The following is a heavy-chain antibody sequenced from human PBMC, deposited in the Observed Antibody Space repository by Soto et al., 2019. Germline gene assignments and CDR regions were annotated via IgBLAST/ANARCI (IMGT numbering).Heavy chain of an antibody. V-gene: IGHV3-23*01. CDR2: ISGSGGST. Sequence: EVQLLESGGGLVQPGGSLRLSCAASGFTFSSYAMSWVRQAPGKGLEWVSAISGSGGSTYYADSVKGRFTISRDNSKNTLYLQMNSLRAEDTAVYYCAKDAKSDFWSGPLNGMDVWGQGTTVTVSS. CDR1: GFTFSSYA. CDR3: AKDAKSDFWSGPLNGMDV. J-gene: IGHJ6*02. D-gene: IGHD3-3*01.